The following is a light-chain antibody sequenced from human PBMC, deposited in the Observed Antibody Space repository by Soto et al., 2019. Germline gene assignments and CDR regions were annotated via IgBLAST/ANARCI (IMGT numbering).Light chain of an antibody. J-gene: IGKJ1*01. CDR3: HQYGSSPWT. V-gene: IGKV3-20*01. CDR1: QSGFSFY. Sequence: DIVLTQSPGTLSLSPGERATLSCRASQSGFSFYLAWFQQKPGQAPRLLIYGASTRATGIPDRFSGSGSVTDFTLTISRLEPEDFAVYYCHQYGSSPWTLGQGTKVEIK. CDR2: GAS.